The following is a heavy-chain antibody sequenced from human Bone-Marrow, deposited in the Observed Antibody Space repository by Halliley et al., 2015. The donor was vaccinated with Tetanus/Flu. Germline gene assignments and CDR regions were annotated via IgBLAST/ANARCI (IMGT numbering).Heavy chain of an antibody. CDR3: MSPSLSVTPGY. Sequence: SLRLSCAASAFTFSSSWMHWVRQAPGKGPEWVANINPDGSAKLYVDSVKGRFTISRDNAKNSLFLQMNSLRVDDSAMYYCMSPSLSVTPGYWGQGTLVTVSS. CDR1: AFTFSSSW. D-gene: IGHD2-21*02. CDR2: INPDGSAK. V-gene: IGHV3-7*03. J-gene: IGHJ4*02.